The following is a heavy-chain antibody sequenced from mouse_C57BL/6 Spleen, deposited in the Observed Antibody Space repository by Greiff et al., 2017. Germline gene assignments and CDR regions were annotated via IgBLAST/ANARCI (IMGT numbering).Heavy chain of an antibody. Sequence: EVQLVESGGGLVKPGGSLKLSCAASGFTFSDYGMHWVRQAPEKGLEWVAYISSGSSTIYYADTVKGRFTISRDNAKNTLFLQMTSLRSEDTAMYYCAEDWVYDFDYWGQGTTLTVSS. CDR2: ISSGSSTI. J-gene: IGHJ2*01. D-gene: IGHD4-1*01. CDR1: GFTFSDYG. V-gene: IGHV5-17*01. CDR3: AEDWVYDFDY.